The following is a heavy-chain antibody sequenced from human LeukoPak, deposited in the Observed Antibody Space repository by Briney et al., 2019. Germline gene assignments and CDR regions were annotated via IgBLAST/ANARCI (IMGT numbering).Heavy chain of an antibody. CDR2: ISGSGGST. Sequence: GGSLRLSCAASGFTFSSYAMSWVRQAPGKGLEWVSAISGSGGSTYYADSVKGRFTISRDNFNNTLYLQMNSLRAEDTAVYYCAKVASNYDFWSGSANWRQGTLVTVSS. CDR1: GFTFSSYA. CDR3: AKVASNYDFWSGSAN. D-gene: IGHD3-3*01. J-gene: IGHJ4*02. V-gene: IGHV3-23*01.